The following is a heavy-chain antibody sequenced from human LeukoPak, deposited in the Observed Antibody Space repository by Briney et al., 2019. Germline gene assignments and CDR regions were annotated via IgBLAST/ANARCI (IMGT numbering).Heavy chain of an antibody. D-gene: IGHD6-13*01. Sequence: GGSLRLSCAASGFSFSSYTMNWVPQAPGKGLEWVSSIRSSSSYIYYADSLKGRFTISRDNAKNSLYLQMNSLRAEDTAVYYCARDPQGYSSSWFDYWGQGTLVTVSS. J-gene: IGHJ4*02. CDR3: ARDPQGYSSSWFDY. V-gene: IGHV3-21*01. CDR1: GFSFSSYT. CDR2: IRSSSSYI.